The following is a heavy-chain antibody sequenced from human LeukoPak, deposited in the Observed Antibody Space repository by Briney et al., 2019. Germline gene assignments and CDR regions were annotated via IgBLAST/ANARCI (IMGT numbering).Heavy chain of an antibody. Sequence: SETLSLTCTVSGGSIGNNRYYWGWIRQPPGKGLEWIGSIYYSGDTSYNPSLKSRVTMSVNTPKNQFSLKLSSVTAADTAVYYCAKLRTYYYDSSGYYHRNAHYYYGMDVWGQGTTVTVSS. CDR3: AKLRTYYYDSSGYYHRNAHYYYGMDV. CDR1: GGSIGNNRYY. CDR2: IYYSGDT. J-gene: IGHJ6*02. V-gene: IGHV4-39*07. D-gene: IGHD3-22*01.